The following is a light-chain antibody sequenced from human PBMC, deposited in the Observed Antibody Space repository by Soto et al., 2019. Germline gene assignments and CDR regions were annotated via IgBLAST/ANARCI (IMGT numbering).Light chain of an antibody. V-gene: IGKV1-39*01. CDR2: TSF. CDR1: QSIGTF. Sequence: IQMTQSPSSLSASVGDRVSITCRASQSIGTFFNWYQQKPGEAPNLLIHTSFTLYSGVPSRFSGTGSGTDFTLTISSLQPEDFATYFCQQAFSAEWTFGQGTKV. CDR3: QQAFSAEWT. J-gene: IGKJ1*01.